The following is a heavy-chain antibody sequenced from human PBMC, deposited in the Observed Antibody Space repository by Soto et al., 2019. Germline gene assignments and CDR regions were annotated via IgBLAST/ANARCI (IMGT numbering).Heavy chain of an antibody. V-gene: IGHV4-34*01. CDR3: ATLICSGGSCSRAHAFDI. D-gene: IGHD2-15*01. J-gene: IGHJ3*02. Sequence: PSETLSLTCAVYGGSFSGYYWSWIRQPPGKGLEWIGEINHSGSTNYNPSLKSRVTISVDTSKNQFSLKLSSVTAADTAVYYCATLICSGGSCSRAHAFDIWGQGTMVTVSS. CDR1: GGSFSGYY. CDR2: INHSGST.